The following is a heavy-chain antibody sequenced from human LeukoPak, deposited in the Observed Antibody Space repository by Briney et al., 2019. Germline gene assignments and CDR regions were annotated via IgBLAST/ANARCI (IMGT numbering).Heavy chain of an antibody. J-gene: IGHJ5*02. Sequence: PGGSLRLSCAASGFTFSTYWMHWVRQAPGKGLVWVSRIDYDGINTNYADSVKGRFSISRDNAKNILYLQMSSLRADDTAVYCSMRGDFQPTWGQGTLVTVSS. V-gene: IGHV3-74*01. CDR1: GFTFSTYW. D-gene: IGHD2/OR15-2a*01. CDR3: MRGDFQPT. CDR2: IDYDGINT.